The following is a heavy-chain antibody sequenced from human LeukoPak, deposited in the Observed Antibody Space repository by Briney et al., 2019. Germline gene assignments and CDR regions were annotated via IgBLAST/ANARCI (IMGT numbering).Heavy chain of an antibody. Sequence: WGSLRLSCAASGFTFSDYEMNWVRQAPGKGLEWVSYISSSGSTIYYADSVKGRFTISRDNAKNSLYLQINSLRAEDTAVYYCARLRGGYRLYWGQGTLVTVSS. D-gene: IGHD5-24*01. V-gene: IGHV3-48*03. J-gene: IGHJ4*02. CDR2: ISSSGSTI. CDR3: ARLRGGYRLY. CDR1: GFTFSDYE.